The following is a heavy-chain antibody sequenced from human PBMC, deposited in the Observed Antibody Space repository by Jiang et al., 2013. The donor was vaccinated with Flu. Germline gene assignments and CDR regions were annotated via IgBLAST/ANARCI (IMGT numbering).Heavy chain of an antibody. J-gene: IGHJ1*01. CDR3: ARLPYCSSTSCYPYYDFWSGYLSPGAEYFQH. V-gene: IGHV4-39*01. CDR2: IYYSGST. D-gene: IGHD3-3*01. Sequence: SIYYSGSTYYNPSLKSRVTISVDTSKNQFSLKLSSVTAADTAVYYCARLPYCSSTSCYPYYDFWSGYLSPGAEYFQHWGQGTLVTVSS.